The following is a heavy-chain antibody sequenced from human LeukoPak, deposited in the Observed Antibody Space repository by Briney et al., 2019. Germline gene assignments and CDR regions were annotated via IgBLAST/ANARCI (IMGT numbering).Heavy chain of an antibody. CDR3: ARGAYDHSTYMVY. CDR1: GGSINSFY. J-gene: IGHJ1*01. D-gene: IGHD2/OR15-2a*01. CDR2: IYYSGST. Sequence: PSETLSLTCTVSGGSINSFYWTWIRQPPGKGLEWIGYIYYSGSTNYNPSLRSRVTISVDTSKNQFSLKLSSVSAADTAVYYCARGAYDHSTYMVYWGQGTLVTVSS. V-gene: IGHV4-59*01.